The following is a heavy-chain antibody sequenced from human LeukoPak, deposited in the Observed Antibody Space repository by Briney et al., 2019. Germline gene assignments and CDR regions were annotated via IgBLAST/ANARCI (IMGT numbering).Heavy chain of an antibody. V-gene: IGHV4-4*07. CDR3: ARDCSSTSYYTACFDY. D-gene: IGHD2-2*02. Sequence: WETLSLTCTVSGGSISSYYWSWIRQPAGKGLEWIGRIYTSGSTNYHPSLKSRVTMSIDTSKNQFSLKLSSVTAADTAVYYCARDCSSTSYYTACFDYWGQGTLVTVSS. CDR2: IYTSGST. J-gene: IGHJ4*02. CDR1: GGSISSYY.